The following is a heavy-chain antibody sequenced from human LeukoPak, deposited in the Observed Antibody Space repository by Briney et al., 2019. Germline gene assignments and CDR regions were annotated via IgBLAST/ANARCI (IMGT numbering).Heavy chain of an antibody. CDR3: ARSGHQLLSDSYYDFWSGYYVFDY. V-gene: IGHV3-7*01. D-gene: IGHD3-3*01. CDR2: IKQDGSEK. J-gene: IGHJ4*02. CDR1: GFTFSSYW. Sequence: GGSLRLSCAASGFTFSSYWMSWVRQAPGKGLEWVANIKQDGSEKYYVDSVKGRFTISRDNAKNSLYLQMNSLRAEDTAVYYCARSGHQLLSDSYYDFWSGYYVFDYWGQGTLVTVSS.